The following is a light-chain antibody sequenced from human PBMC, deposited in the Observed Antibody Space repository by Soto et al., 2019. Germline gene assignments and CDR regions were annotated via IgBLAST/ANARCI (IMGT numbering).Light chain of an antibody. CDR1: TSDIGGYDY. Sequence: QSVLTQPPSASGSPGQSVAISCTGTTSDIGGYDYVSWYQQHPGKAPKLMIYEVNKRNSGLPAGFSGSKSGNTASLTVSGLQAEDESDYYCSSHGGNSPYVFGTATKVTVL. CDR2: EVN. J-gene: IGLJ1*01. CDR3: SSHGGNSPYV. V-gene: IGLV2-8*01.